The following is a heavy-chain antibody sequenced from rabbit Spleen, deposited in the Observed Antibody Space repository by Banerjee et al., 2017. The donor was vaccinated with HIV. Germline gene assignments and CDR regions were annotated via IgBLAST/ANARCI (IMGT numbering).Heavy chain of an antibody. D-gene: IGHD6-1*01. Sequence: QSLEESGGDLVKPGASLTLTCKASGIDFSNNHVMCWVRQAPGKGLEWIACIYTGSSGTTYYANWVNGRFTISSHNAQNTLYLQLNSLTDADTATYFCATDIFGYGGFNLWGPGTLVTVS. CDR3: ATDIFGYGGFNL. CDR1: GIDFSNNHV. V-gene: IGHV1S40*01. CDR2: IYTGSSGTT. J-gene: IGHJ4*01.